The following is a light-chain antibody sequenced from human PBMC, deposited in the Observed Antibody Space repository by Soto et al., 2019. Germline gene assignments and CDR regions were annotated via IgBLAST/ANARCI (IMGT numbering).Light chain of an antibody. CDR1: SSEIGGYNY. Sequence: QSALTQPPSASGSPGQSVTISCTGTSSEIGGYNYVSWYQQHPGKAPKLIIYEVSKRPSGVPDRFSGSKSGNTASLTVSGLQAEDEADYYCTSYAGSNNLVFAGGTKLTVL. V-gene: IGLV2-8*01. CDR2: EVS. CDR3: TSYAGSNNLV. J-gene: IGLJ3*02.